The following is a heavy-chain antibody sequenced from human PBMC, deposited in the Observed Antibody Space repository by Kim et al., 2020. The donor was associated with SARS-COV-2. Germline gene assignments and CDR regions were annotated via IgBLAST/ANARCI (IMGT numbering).Heavy chain of an antibody. D-gene: IGHD3-3*01. Sequence: GGSLRLSCAASGFTFSSYWMSWVRQAPGKGLEWVANIKQDGSEKYYVDSVKGRFTISRDNAKNSLYLQMNSLRAEDTAVYYCARDQSRITILGVVINYYYRDVWGKGTTVTVSS. CDR1: GFTFSSYW. V-gene: IGHV3-7*01. CDR2: IKQDGSEK. J-gene: IGHJ6*03. CDR3: ARDQSRITILGVVINYYYRDV.